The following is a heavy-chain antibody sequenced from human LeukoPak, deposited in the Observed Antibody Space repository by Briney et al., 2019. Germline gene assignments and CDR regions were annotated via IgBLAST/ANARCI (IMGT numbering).Heavy chain of an antibody. CDR1: GGSISSGGYY. J-gene: IGHJ6*02. D-gene: IGHD4-17*01. Sequence: SETLSLTCTVSGGSISSGGYYWSWIRQHPGKGLEWIGYIYYSGSTYYNPSLKSRVTISVDTPKNQFSLKLSSVTAADTAVYYCARSGDGDPYYYYYYGMDVWGQGTTVTVSS. CDR2: IYYSGST. CDR3: ARSGDGDPYYYYYYGMDV. V-gene: IGHV4-31*03.